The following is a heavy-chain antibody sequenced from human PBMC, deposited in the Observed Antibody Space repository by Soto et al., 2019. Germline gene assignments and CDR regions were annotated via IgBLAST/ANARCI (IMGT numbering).Heavy chain of an antibody. CDR3: DKHYSEMDV. Sequence: PGGSLRLSCAASGFTVSSDSMTWVRQAPGKGLEWISIIYSDNNTDYADSVKGRFSISRDTSKNILYLQMNSLRAEDTAEYYCDKHYSEMDVLGQGTTVTVSS. CDR1: GFTVSSDS. V-gene: IGHV3-53*01. J-gene: IGHJ6*02. CDR2: IYSDNNT.